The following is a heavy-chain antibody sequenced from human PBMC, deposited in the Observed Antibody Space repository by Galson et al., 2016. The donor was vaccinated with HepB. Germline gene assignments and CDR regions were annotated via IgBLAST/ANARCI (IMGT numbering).Heavy chain of an antibody. D-gene: IGHD5-18*01. CDR3: ARVDTAMVLPGQFAY. Sequence: SLRLSCAASGLTFSNYWKYWVRQAPGKGLVWVSRINSDESIIDYADDVKGRFSISRDNAKNTLYLQMNSLRVEETAVYYCARVDTAMVLPGQFAYWGQGTLVTVSS. J-gene: IGHJ4*02. CDR1: GLTFSNYW. V-gene: IGHV3-74*01. CDR2: INSDESII.